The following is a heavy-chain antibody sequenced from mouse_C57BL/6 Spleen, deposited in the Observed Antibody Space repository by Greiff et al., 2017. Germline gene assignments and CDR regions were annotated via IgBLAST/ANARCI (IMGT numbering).Heavy chain of an antibody. CDR2: IYPGDGDT. CDR1: GYAFSSSW. CDR3: ARSPNPGYYYAMDY. D-gene: IGHD1-2*01. J-gene: IGHJ4*01. Sequence: VQLQESGPELVKPGASVKISCKASGYAFSSSWMNWVKQRPGKGLEWIGRIYPGDGDTNYNGKFKGKATLTADKSSSTAYMQLSSLTSEDSAVYFCARSPNPGYYYAMDYWGQGTSVTVSS. V-gene: IGHV1-82*01.